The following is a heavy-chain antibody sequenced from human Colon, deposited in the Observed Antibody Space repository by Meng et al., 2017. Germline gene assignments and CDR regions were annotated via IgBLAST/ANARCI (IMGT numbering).Heavy chain of an antibody. D-gene: IGHD6-19*01. J-gene: IGHJ4*02. V-gene: IGHV4-4*03. CDR1: GGSIRSSNY. CDR3: ARHGGWHFDY. Sequence: HRQEPGPGTVEPPGTVAPACVGCGGSIRSSNYWSWVRQPPGKGLEWIGQIYLSGSPSYNPSLESRVTISVDKSKNQLSLRLTSVTAADTAIYYCARHGGWHFDYWGQGTLVTVSS. CDR2: IYLSGSP.